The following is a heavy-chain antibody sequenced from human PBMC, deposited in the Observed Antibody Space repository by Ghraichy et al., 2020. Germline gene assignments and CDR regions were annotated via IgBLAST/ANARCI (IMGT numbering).Heavy chain of an antibody. CDR1: GYSIRSSNW. CDR3: ASRDCSSTSCYFDY. Sequence: SETLSLTCAVSGYSIRSSNWWVWIRQPPGKGLEWIGYIYYSGSTSYNPSLKSRVTMSVDTSKNQFSLKLSSVTAVATAVYYCASRDCSSTSCYFDYWGQGTLVTVSS. V-gene: IGHV4-28*01. D-gene: IGHD2-2*01. J-gene: IGHJ4*02. CDR2: IYYSGST.